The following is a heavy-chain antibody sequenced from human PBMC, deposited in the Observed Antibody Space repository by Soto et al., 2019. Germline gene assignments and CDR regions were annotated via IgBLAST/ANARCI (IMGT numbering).Heavy chain of an antibody. CDR3: ARGSVGNN. CDR1: GGSFSGYY. Sequence: QVQLQQWGAGLLKPSETLSLTCAVYGGSFSGYYWSWIRQPPGKGLEWIGEINHSGRTNYNPSLKSRVTISVDTSKNQFSLKLSSVTAADTAVYYCARGSVGNNWGQGTLVTVSS. J-gene: IGHJ4*02. V-gene: IGHV4-34*01. D-gene: IGHD7-27*01. CDR2: INHSGRT.